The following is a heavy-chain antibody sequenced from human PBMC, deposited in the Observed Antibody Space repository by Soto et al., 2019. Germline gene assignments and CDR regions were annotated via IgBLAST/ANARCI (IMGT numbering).Heavy chain of an antibody. CDR1: GFTVSSNY. D-gene: IGHD6-13*01. Sequence: AGGSLRLSCAASGFTVSSNYMSWVRQAPGKGLEWVSVIYSGGSTYYADSVKGRFTISRDNSKNTLYLQMNSLRAEDTAVYYCARELRAGDYYYYYYMDVWGKGTTVTVSS. CDR3: ARELRAGDYYYYYYMDV. J-gene: IGHJ6*03. CDR2: IYSGGST. V-gene: IGHV3-66*01.